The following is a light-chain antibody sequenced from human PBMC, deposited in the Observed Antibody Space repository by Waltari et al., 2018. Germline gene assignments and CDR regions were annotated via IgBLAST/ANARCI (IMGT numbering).Light chain of an antibody. J-gene: IGKJ2*01. V-gene: IGKV1-5*03. CDR3: QQYNSYSPYT. CDR1: QSISSW. Sequence: DIQMTQSPSTLSASVGDSVNITCRASQSISSWLAWYQQKPGKAPKLLIYKASSLESGVPSRFSGSGSGTEFTLTISSLQPDDFATYYCQQYNSYSPYTFGQGTKLEIK. CDR2: KAS.